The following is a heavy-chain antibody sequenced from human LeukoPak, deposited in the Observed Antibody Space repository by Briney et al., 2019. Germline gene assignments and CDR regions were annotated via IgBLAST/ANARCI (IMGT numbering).Heavy chain of an antibody. D-gene: IGHD2-21*02. CDR3: ARDGGVVTAPPDY. Sequence: ASVKVSCKASGYTFSSYGMHWVRQAPGQRLEWMGWINAGNGYTKYSQKFQGRVTMTRDTSTSTVYMELSSLRSEDTAVYYCARDGGVVTAPPDYWGQGTLVTVSS. V-gene: IGHV1-3*01. J-gene: IGHJ4*02. CDR2: INAGNGYT. CDR1: GYTFSSYG.